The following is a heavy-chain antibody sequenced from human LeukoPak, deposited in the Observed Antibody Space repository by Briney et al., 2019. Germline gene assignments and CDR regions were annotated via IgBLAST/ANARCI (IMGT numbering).Heavy chain of an antibody. CDR2: IYTSGST. V-gene: IGHV4-4*09. J-gene: IGHJ4*02. D-gene: IGHD6-13*01. CDR1: GVSFSGYY. Sequence: PSETLSLTCAVYGVSFSGYYWSWVRQPPGKGLEWIGYIYTSGSTNYNPSLKSRVTISVDTSKNQFSLKLSSVTAADTAVYYCSIKGHGSRFDYWGQGTLVTVSS. CDR3: SIKGHGSRFDY.